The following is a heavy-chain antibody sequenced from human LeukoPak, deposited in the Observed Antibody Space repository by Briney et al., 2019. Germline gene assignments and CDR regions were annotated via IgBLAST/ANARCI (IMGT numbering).Heavy chain of an antibody. V-gene: IGHV4-39*01. CDR3: ARLDYSSSYYDS. J-gene: IGHJ4*02. D-gene: IGHD6-13*01. CDR2: IYYSGST. CDR1: DGSISSSSYY. Sequence: PSETLSLTCSVSDGSISSSSYYWGWIRQPPGKGLEWIGSIYYSGSTYHNPSLKSRVTMSVDTSKNQFSLTLTSVTAADTAIYYCARLDYSSSYYDSWGQGTLVTVSS.